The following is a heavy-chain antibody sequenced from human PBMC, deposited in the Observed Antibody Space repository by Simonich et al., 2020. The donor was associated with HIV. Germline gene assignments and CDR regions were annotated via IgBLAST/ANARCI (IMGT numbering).Heavy chain of an antibody. CDR2: VNPEDCET. Sequence: QVQLVQSGAEVKKPGSSVKVSCKVSGYTLTELAMHWVRQAPGQGVEWMGGVNPEDCETIYAQKFQGRVTMTEDSSTDTAHMELSSLTSEDTAVYFCAAVKYYYDSSGFSYDGVDVWGQGTMVTVSS. V-gene: IGHV1-24*01. CDR1: GYTLTELA. J-gene: IGHJ3*01. CDR3: AAVKYYYDSSGFSYDGVDV. D-gene: IGHD3-22*01.